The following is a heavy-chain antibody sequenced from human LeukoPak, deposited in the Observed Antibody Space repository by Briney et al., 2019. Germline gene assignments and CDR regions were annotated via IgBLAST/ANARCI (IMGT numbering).Heavy chain of an antibody. J-gene: IGHJ3*02. CDR1: GFTFSSYG. V-gene: IGHV3-30*02. Sequence: GGSLRLSCAASGFTFSSYGMHWVRQAPGKGLEWVAFIRYDGSNKYYADSVKGRFTISRDNSKNTLYLQMNSLRAEDTAVYYCAKTYGDYAGAFDIWGQGTMVTVSS. CDR3: AKTYGDYAGAFDI. CDR2: IRYDGSNK. D-gene: IGHD4-17*01.